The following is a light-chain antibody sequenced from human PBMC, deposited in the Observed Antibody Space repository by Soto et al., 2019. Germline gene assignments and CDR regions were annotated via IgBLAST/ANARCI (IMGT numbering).Light chain of an antibody. CDR2: GAS. CDR1: QSVSSY. Sequence: EIVLTQSPATLSLSPGERATISCRASQSVSSYLAWYQRRPGQAPRLLIYGASTRATGIPARFSGSGSGTEFTLTISSLKSEDFAVYYCQQYHNWPGTFGQGTKVDIK. CDR3: QQYHNWPGT. V-gene: IGKV3-15*01. J-gene: IGKJ1*01.